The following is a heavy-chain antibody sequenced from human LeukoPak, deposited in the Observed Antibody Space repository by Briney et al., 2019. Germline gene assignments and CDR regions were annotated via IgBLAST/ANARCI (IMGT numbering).Heavy chain of an antibody. D-gene: IGHD6-19*01. J-gene: IGHJ5*02. CDR1: GYTFTSYS. CDR2: MNPNSGNT. V-gene: IGHV1-8*03. CDR3: VRVPAVENWFDP. Sequence: ASVKVSCKASGYTFTSYSLNWVRQAPGQGLDWMGWMNPNSGNTGYAQKFQGRVTITRNTSISTAYMELSSLRSEDTAVYYCVRVPAVENWFDPWGQGTLVTVSS.